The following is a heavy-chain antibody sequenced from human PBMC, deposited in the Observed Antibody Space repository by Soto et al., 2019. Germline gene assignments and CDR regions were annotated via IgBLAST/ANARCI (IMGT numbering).Heavy chain of an antibody. D-gene: IGHD3-22*01. J-gene: IGHJ3*02. CDR2: ISAYNGNT. V-gene: IGHV1-18*04. CDR1: GHLFSNYG. Sequence: ASVKVSCKASGHLFSNYGISWVRQAPGQGLEWMGWISAYNGNTNYAQNLEDRVTMTTDTSTSTAYMELRSLRSDDTAMYYCVRDAAVYYDISGPRNHDAFDIWGQGTLVTVSS. CDR3: VRDAAVYYDISGPRNHDAFDI.